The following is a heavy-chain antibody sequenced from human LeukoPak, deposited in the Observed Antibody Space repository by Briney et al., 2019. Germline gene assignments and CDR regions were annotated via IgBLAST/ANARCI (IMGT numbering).Heavy chain of an antibody. D-gene: IGHD2-2*01. CDR1: GGSISSYY. CDR3: ARDKVVPAAIYYYYYMDV. CDR2: IYYSGST. Sequence: KPSETLSLTCTVSGGSISSYYWSWIRQPPGKGLEWIGYIYYSGSTNYNPSLKSRVTISVDTSKNQFPLKLSSVTAADTAVYYCARDKVVPAAIYYYYYMDVWGKGTTVTVSS. V-gene: IGHV4-59*01. J-gene: IGHJ6*03.